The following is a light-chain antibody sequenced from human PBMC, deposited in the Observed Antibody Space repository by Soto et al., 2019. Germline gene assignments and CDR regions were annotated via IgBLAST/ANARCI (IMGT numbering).Light chain of an antibody. Sequence: EIVLTQPPGTLSLSPGERATLSCRASQRVSSSFLAWYQQKPGQAPSLLIYGASSRATGIPDRFSGSGSGTDFTLTISRLESEDFAVYYCQHYGSSSWTFGQGTKV. CDR3: QHYGSSSWT. J-gene: IGKJ1*01. CDR1: QRVSSSF. CDR2: GAS. V-gene: IGKV3-20*01.